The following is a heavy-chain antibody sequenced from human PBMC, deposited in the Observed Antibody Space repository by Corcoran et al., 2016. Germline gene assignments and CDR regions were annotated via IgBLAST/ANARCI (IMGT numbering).Heavy chain of an antibody. V-gene: IGHV3-48*04. J-gene: IGHJ6*02. CDR1: GFTFSSYS. CDR2: ISSSSSTI. D-gene: IGHD6-6*01. CDR3: AGVDGLAARPYYYYYGMDV. Sequence: EVQLVESGGGLVQPGGSLRLSCAASGFTFSSYSMNWVRQAPGKGLEWVSYISSSSSTIYYADSVKGRFTISRDNAKNSLYLQMNSLRAEDTAVYCCAGVDGLAARPYYYYYGMDVWGQGTTVTVSS.